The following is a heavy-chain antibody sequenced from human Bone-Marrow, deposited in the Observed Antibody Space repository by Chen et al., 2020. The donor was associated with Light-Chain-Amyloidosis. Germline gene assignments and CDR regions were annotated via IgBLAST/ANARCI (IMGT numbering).Heavy chain of an antibody. J-gene: IGHJ4*02. CDR3: ATAPSYWYGD. V-gene: IGHV1-2*02. CDR2: IDPKSGDT. D-gene: IGHD3-10*01. Sequence: QVQLVQSGTEVKKPGASVTVSCRASGYTFTGYYIHWVRQAPGQGLEWMGRIDPKSGDTNYAQKFQGRVTMTGDATITAAHMELTNLGYDDTAVYYCATAPSYWYGDWGQGTLVTVSS. CDR1: GYTFTGYY.